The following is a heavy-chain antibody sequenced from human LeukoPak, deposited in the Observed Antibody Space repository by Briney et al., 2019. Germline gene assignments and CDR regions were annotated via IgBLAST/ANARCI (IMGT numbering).Heavy chain of an antibody. D-gene: IGHD4-17*01. Sequence: SETLSLTCSVSGYSISSGYYWGWIRQPPGKGLEWIGNSLHSGNTFYNPSLKSRVTISLDTSKNQLSMKLSSVTAADTAVYYCAMITVTTGVDSWGQRTLVTVSS. J-gene: IGHJ4*02. CDR3: AMITVTTGVDS. CDR1: GYSISSGYY. CDR2: SLHSGNT. V-gene: IGHV4-38-2*02.